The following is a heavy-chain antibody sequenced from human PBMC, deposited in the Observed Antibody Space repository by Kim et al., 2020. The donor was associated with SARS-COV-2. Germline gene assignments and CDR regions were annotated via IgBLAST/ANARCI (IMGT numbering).Heavy chain of an antibody. J-gene: IGHJ4*02. D-gene: IGHD5-18*01. Sequence: GGSLRLSCAASGFTFDDYAMHWVRPAPGKGLGWVSLISGDGGSTYYADSVKGRFTISTDNRKNSLYLQMNSLRTADTALYYCAKGLQLWFTEIDYCGQG. CDR2: ISGDGGST. CDR1: GFTFDDYA. V-gene: IGHV3-43*02. CDR3: AKGLQLWFTEIDY.